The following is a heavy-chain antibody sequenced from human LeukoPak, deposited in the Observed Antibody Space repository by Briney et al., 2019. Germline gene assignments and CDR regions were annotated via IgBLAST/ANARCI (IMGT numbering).Heavy chain of an antibody. D-gene: IGHD3-3*01. CDR2: INQDGSVK. CDR1: GFAFSTYG. J-gene: IGHJ4*02. Sequence: GGSLRLSCAASGFAFSTYGMDWVRQAPGKGMEWVGNINQDGSVKHYVDTVRCRFTICRDNARNSVYLQMTALRVEDTAVYYCTRDFVFWGQGTLVTASS. CDR3: TRDFVF. V-gene: IGHV3-7*01.